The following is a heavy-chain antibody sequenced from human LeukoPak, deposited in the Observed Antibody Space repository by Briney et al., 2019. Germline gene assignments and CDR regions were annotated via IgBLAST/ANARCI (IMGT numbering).Heavy chain of an antibody. J-gene: IGHJ4*02. CDR1: GGSISSSNW. CDR2: IYHSGST. V-gene: IGHV4-4*02. D-gene: IGHD3-22*01. CDR3: ARGDNYYDSSGAYYFDY. Sequence: SETLSLTCAVSGGSISSSNWWSWVRQPPGKGLEWIGEIYHSGSTNYNPSLKSRVTISVDKSKNQFSLKLSSVTAADTAVYYCARGDNYYDSSGAYYFDYWGQGTLVTVSS.